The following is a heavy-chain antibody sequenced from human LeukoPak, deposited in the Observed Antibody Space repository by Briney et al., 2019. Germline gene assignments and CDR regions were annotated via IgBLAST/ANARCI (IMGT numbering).Heavy chain of an antibody. CDR3: ARGWRYQLLTY. CDR1: GGTFSSYA. CDR2: IIPIFGTA. D-gene: IGHD2-2*01. J-gene: IGHJ4*02. Sequence: GASVNVSYKASGGTFSSYAISWVRQAPGQGLEWMGGIIPIFGTANYAQKFQGRVTITTDESTSTAYMELSSLRSEDTAVYYCARGWRYQLLTYWGQGTLVTVSS. V-gene: IGHV1-69*05.